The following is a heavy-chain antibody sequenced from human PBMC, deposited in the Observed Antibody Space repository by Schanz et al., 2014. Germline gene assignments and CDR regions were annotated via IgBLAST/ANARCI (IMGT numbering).Heavy chain of an antibody. CDR2: IWFDGNNK. V-gene: IGHV3-33*01. D-gene: IGHD5-12*01. CDR1: GFTFSAYG. CDR3: ARDPNSVNEIDY. Sequence: QVQLVESGGGVVQPGRSLSLSCAASGFTFSAYGMHWVRQAPGKGLEWVAVIWFDGNNKFYADSVKGRFTISRDNSKNTLYLQMSSLRAEDTALYYCARDPNSVNEIDYWGQGTLVTVSS. J-gene: IGHJ4*02.